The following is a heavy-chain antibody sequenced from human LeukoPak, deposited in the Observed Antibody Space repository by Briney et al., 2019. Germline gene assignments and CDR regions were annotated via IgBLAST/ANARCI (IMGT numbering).Heavy chain of an antibody. V-gene: IGHV3-21*01. CDR3: AKDPAPAWSSHPYGMDV. CDR1: GFTFSSYS. Sequence: SGGSLRLSCAASGFTFSSYSMNWVRQAPGKGLEWVSSISSSSYIYYADSVKGRFTVSRDNSKNTLYLQMNSLRLEDTAVYFCAKDPAPAWSSHPYGMDVWGQGTTVTVSS. D-gene: IGHD3-3*01. J-gene: IGHJ6*02. CDR2: ISSSSYI.